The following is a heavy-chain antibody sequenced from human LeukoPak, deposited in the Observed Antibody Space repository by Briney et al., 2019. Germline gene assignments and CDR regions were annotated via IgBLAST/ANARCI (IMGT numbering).Heavy chain of an antibody. V-gene: IGHV3-15*01. Sequence: GGSLRPSCAASGFTFSNAWMSWVRQAPGKGLEWVGRIKSKTDGGTTDYAAPVKGRFTISRDDSKNTLYLQMNSLKTEDTAVYYCTTDYYDSSGYYYRSSYWGQGTLVTVSS. CDR3: TTDYYDSSGYYYRSSY. J-gene: IGHJ4*02. CDR1: GFTFSNAW. D-gene: IGHD3-22*01. CDR2: IKSKTDGGTT.